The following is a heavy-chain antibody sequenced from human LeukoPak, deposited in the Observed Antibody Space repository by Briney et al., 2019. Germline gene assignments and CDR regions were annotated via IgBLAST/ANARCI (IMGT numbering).Heavy chain of an antibody. V-gene: IGHV4-39*01. J-gene: IGHJ3*02. CDR3: ARRLRDAFDI. D-gene: IGHD3-10*01. Sequence: PSETLSLTCTVSGGSISSSSYYWGWIRQPPGKGLEWIGSIYYSGSTYYNPSLKSRVIISVDTSKNQFSLKLSSVTAADTAVYYCARRLRDAFDIWGQGTMVTVS. CDR2: IYYSGST. CDR1: GGSISSSSYY.